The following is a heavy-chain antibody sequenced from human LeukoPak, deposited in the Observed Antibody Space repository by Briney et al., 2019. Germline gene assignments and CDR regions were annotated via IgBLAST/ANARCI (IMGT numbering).Heavy chain of an antibody. J-gene: IGHJ4*02. Sequence: GGSLRLSCAASGLSFSSFAMSWVRQAPGKGLEWVSTISGSGGDTYYADSVKGRFTISRDNSKSSLYLQMNSLRAEDTAVYYRAKDRFGCSSTSCYSLDYWGQGTLVTVSS. D-gene: IGHD2-2*01. CDR2: ISGSGGDT. V-gene: IGHV3-23*01. CDR3: AKDRFGCSSTSCYSLDY. CDR1: GLSFSSFA.